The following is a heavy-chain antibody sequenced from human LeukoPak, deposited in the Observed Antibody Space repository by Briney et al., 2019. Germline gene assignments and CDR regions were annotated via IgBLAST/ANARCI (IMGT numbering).Heavy chain of an antibody. CDR2: IKQDGSEK. V-gene: IGHV3-7*01. D-gene: IGHD2-2*01. CDR3: ARGTRSTSADY. CDR1: GFTFSSYW. Sequence: GGSLRLSCAACGFTFSSYWMSWVRQAPGKGLEWVANIKQDGSEKYYVDSVKGRFTISRDNAKNSLYLQMNSLRAEDTAVYYCARGTRSTSADYWGQGTLVTVSS. J-gene: IGHJ4*02.